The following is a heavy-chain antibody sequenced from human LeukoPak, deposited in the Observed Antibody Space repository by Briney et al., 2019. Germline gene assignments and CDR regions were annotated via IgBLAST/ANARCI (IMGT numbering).Heavy chain of an antibody. CDR1: GFTFSTYW. Sequence: PGGSLRLACAASGFTFSTYWMSWVRQPPGKGLEWVANIKPDGSEIYYVASVKGRLPISREDAKNALHLQRSRLRAEDTGVFYCARGPRFFDYWGQGALVSVSS. J-gene: IGHJ4*01. CDR2: IKPDGSEI. V-gene: IGHV3-7*05. CDR3: ARGPRFFDY.